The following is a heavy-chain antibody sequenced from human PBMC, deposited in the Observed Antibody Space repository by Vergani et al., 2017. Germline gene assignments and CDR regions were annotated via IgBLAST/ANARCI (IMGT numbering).Heavy chain of an antibody. CDR1: GGTFSSYA. Sequence: QVQLVQSGAEVKKPGSSVKVSCKASGGTFSSYAISWVRQAPGQGLEWMGWINTNTGNPTYAQGFTGRFVFSLDTSVSTAYLQISSLKAEDTAVYYCARELTTVVTTYGMDVWGQGTTVTVSS. CDR2: INTNTGNP. V-gene: IGHV7-4-1*02. J-gene: IGHJ6*02. D-gene: IGHD4-23*01. CDR3: ARELTTVVTTYGMDV.